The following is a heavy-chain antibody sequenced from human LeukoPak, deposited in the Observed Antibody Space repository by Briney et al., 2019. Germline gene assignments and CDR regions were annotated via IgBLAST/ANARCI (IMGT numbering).Heavy chain of an antibody. V-gene: IGHV1-46*03. CDR3: ALCGGDCYYFDY. Sequence: ASVKVSCTASGYTFTSYYMHWVREAPGQGLEWMGIINPSGGSTSYAQKFQGRVTMTRDTSTSTVYMALSSLRSEDTAVYYCALCGGDCYYFDYWGQGTLVTVSS. D-gene: IGHD2-21*01. J-gene: IGHJ4*02. CDR2: INPSGGST. CDR1: GYTFTSYY.